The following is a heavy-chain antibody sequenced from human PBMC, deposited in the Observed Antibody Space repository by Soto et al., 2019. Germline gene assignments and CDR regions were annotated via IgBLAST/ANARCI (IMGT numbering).Heavy chain of an antibody. CDR2: IVVGSGNT. CDR3: AARPPYCYDSSGYYYFDY. J-gene: IGHJ4*02. V-gene: IGHV1-58*01. D-gene: IGHD3-22*01. Sequence: ASVKVSCKASGFTLTRSAVQWVRQARGQRLEWIGWIVVGSGNTNYAQKFQERVTITRDMSTSTAYMELSSPRSEDTAVYYCAARPPYCYDSSGYYYFDYWGQGTLVTVSS. CDR1: GFTLTRSA.